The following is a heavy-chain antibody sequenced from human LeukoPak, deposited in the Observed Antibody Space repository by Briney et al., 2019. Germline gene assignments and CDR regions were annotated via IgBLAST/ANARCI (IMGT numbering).Heavy chain of an antibody. CDR2: IYYSGST. CDR1: GGSISSSSYY. J-gene: IGHJ4*02. V-gene: IGHV4-39*01. D-gene: IGHD3/OR15-3a*01. CDR3: ARRLDLRGDFDY. Sequence: ESSETLSLTCTVSGGSISSSSYYWGWIRQPPGKGLEWIGSIYYSGSTYYNPSLKSRVTISVDTSKNQFSLKLSSVTAADTAVYYCARRLDLRGDFDYWGQGTLVTVSS.